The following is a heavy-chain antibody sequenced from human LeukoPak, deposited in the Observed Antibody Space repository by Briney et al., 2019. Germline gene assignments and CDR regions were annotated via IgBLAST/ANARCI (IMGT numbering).Heavy chain of an antibody. CDR1: GYTFTSYG. Sequence: ASVKVSCKASGYTFTSYGISWVRQAPGPGLEWMGWISAYNGKTNYAQKLQGRVTMTTDTSTSTAYMELRSLRSDDTAVYYCARGKGEFGYFDWLLFLTAFDIWGQGTMVTVSS. J-gene: IGHJ3*02. D-gene: IGHD3-9*01. CDR2: ISAYNGKT. CDR3: ARGKGEFGYFDWLLFLTAFDI. V-gene: IGHV1-18*01.